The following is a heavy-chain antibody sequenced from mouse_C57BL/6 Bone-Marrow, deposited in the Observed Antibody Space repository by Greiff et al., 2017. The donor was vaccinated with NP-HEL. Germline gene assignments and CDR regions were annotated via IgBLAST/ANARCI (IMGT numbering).Heavy chain of an antibody. V-gene: IGHV1-55*01. Sequence: VQLQQSGAELVKPGASVKMSCKASGYTFTSYWITWVKQRPGQGLEWIGDIYPGSGSTNYNEKFKSKATLTVDTSSSTAYMQLSSLTSEDSAVYYCARYHGSSYVWYFDVWGTGTTVTVSS. J-gene: IGHJ1*03. D-gene: IGHD1-1*01. CDR1: GYTFTSYW. CDR3: ARYHGSSYVWYFDV. CDR2: IYPGSGST.